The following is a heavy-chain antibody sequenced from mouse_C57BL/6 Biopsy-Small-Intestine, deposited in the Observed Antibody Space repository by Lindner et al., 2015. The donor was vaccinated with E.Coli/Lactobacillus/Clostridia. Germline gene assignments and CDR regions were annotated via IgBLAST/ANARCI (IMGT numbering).Heavy chain of an antibody. V-gene: IGHV1-55*01. CDR1: GYTFTNYW. CDR3: ANFDYDEDFAY. Sequence: VQLQESGAELVKPGTSVRMSCKASGYTFTNYWLTWVKQRPGQGLEWVGDVYPGHGSTNYNAKFRNKATLTVDTSSTTAYMHLSSLTSEDSAVYYCANFDYDEDFAYWGQGTLVTVSA. J-gene: IGHJ3*01. CDR2: VYPGHGST. D-gene: IGHD2-4*01.